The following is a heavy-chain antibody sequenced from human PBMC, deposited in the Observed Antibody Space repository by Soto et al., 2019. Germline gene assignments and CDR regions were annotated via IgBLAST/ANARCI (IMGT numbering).Heavy chain of an antibody. Sequence: SVKVSCKASGGTFSSYAIIWVRQAPGQGLEWMGGIIPIFGTANYAQKFQGRVTITADESTSTAYMELSSLRSEDTAVYYCARELACSSTSCYAYNWFDPWGQGTLVTVSS. CDR1: GGTFSSYA. V-gene: IGHV1-69*13. CDR3: ARELACSSTSCYAYNWFDP. CDR2: IIPIFGTA. J-gene: IGHJ5*02. D-gene: IGHD2-2*01.